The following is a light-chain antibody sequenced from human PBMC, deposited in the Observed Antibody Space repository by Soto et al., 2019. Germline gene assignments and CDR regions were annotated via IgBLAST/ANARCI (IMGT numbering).Light chain of an antibody. Sequence: QSVLTQPPSASGTPGQRVTISCSGSSSNIGSNTVNWYKQFPGTAPKLLIHTSNQRPSGVSVRFSGSKSGTSASLAISGLQAEEGGGYYCAAWDDSLNGVVFGGGTKLTVL. V-gene: IGLV1-44*01. CDR3: AAWDDSLNGVV. CDR2: TSN. J-gene: IGLJ2*01. CDR1: SSNIGSNT.